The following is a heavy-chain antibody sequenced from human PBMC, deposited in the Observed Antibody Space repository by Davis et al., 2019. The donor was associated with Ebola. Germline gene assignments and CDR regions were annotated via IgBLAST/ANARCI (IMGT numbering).Heavy chain of an antibody. J-gene: IGHJ4*02. CDR2: IKGDGSQI. CDR1: RFTLSTYW. D-gene: IGHD1-1*01. CDR3: VKNSAWYKLDC. V-gene: IGHV3-7*01. Sequence: PGGSLRLSCAASRFTLSTYWMTWVRQAPGKGLEWVANIKGDGSQIGYAGSVKGRFTISRDNGKKSLFLQMDSLRGEDTAVYYCVKNSAWYKLDCWGQGILVTVSS.